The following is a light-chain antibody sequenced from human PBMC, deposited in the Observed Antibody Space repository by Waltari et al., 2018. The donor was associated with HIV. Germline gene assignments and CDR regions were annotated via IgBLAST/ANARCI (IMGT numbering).Light chain of an antibody. J-gene: IGKJ2*01. CDR2: LAS. Sequence: DIVMTQSPDSLTVFLGERATINCKSSPRVLYSTMNNNYVAWYQQKAGPPPKLLIYLASTRESGFPDRFSASGSGTDCSLTISSLQAEDVAVYYCQQYYSTPYTFGQGTKLGIK. CDR1: PRVLYSTMNNNY. V-gene: IGKV4-1*01. CDR3: QQYYSTPYT.